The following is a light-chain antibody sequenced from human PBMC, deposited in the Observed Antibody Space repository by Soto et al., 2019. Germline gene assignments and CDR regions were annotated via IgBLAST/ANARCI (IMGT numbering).Light chain of an antibody. V-gene: IGKV1-39*01. J-gene: IGKJ5*01. CDR1: QSIGKH. Sequence: DIQMTQSPSSLSASVGDRVTITCRASQSIGKHLNWYQQKPGKAPKFLIYAASNLQSGVPSRFSGSGSGTDFTLTVNSLQPEDFATYYCQQGYTSAITDGQWPRLEV. CDR3: QQGYTSAIT. CDR2: AAS.